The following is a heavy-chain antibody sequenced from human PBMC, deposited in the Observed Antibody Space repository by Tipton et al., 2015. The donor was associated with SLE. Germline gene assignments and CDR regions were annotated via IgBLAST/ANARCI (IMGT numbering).Heavy chain of an antibody. J-gene: IGHJ5*02. CDR3: ARSLSRKWTLDR. V-gene: IGHV4-59*12. Sequence: TLSLTCTVSGGSISSYYWSWIRQPPGKGLEWIGYIYYSGSTNYNPSLKGRVTLSVDTSKNQFSLKLSSGTAADTAVYYCARSLSRKWTLDRWGQGTLVTVSS. D-gene: IGHD1-26*01. CDR2: IYYSGST. CDR1: GGSISSYY.